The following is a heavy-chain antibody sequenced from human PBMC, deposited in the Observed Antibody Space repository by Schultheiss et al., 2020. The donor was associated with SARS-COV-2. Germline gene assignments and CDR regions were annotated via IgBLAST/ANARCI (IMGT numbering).Heavy chain of an antibody. Sequence: GESLKISCKASGYTFTSYYMHWVRQAPGQGLEWMGIINPSGGSTSYAQKFQGRVTMTRDTSTSTVYMELSSLRSEDTAVYYCARPYDSSGYYRNAFDYWGQGTLVTVSS. CDR1: GYTFTSYY. CDR3: ARPYDSSGYYRNAFDY. D-gene: IGHD3-22*01. V-gene: IGHV1-46*01. J-gene: IGHJ4*02. CDR2: INPSGGST.